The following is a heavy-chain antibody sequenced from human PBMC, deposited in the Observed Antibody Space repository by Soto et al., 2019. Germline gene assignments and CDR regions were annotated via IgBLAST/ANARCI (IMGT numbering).Heavy chain of an antibody. J-gene: IGHJ4*02. CDR3: VKDLLATGPFDY. V-gene: IGHV3-64D*06. D-gene: IGHD5-12*01. CDR1: GFTFSSYA. Sequence: SXXLSCSASGFTFSSYAMHWVLQAPGKGLEYVSAISSNGGSTYYADSVKGRFTISRDNSKNTLYLQMSSLRAEDTAVYYCVKDLLATGPFDYWGQGTLVTVSS. CDR2: ISSNGGST.